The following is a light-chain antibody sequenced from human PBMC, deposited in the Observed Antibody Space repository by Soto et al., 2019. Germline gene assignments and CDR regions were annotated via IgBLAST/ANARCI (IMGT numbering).Light chain of an antibody. Sequence: DIQMTQSPSSLSASVGDRVTITCRASQTISIYLNWYQQKSGKAPKLLIYTASSLESGVPSRFSGSGSVTDFTLTISSLQPEDFATYYCQQSYSTPYTFGQGTELETK. CDR3: QQSYSTPYT. CDR2: TAS. J-gene: IGKJ2*01. CDR1: QTISIY. V-gene: IGKV1-39*01.